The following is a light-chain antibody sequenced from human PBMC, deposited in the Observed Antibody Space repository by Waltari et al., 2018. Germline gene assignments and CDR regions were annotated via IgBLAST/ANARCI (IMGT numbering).Light chain of an antibody. CDR1: QSLSSSY. J-gene: IGKJ4*01. CDR3: QQYGSSPLT. V-gene: IGKV3-20*01. Sequence: EIVLTQSPGTLSLSPGERATLSCRASQSLSSSYLAWYQQRPGQPPRLLIYGASSRATGIPDRFSGSGCGTDFTLTISRLEPEDFAVYYCQQYGSSPLTFGGGTKVEIK. CDR2: GAS.